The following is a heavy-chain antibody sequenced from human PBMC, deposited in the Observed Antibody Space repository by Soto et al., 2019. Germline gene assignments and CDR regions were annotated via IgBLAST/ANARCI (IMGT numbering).Heavy chain of an antibody. D-gene: IGHD7-27*01. J-gene: IGHJ4*02. CDR2: IYYSGST. CDR1: GGSISSYY. V-gene: IGHV4-59*01. CDR3: ARRWGTSFDF. Sequence: PSETLSLTCAVSGGSISSYYWSWIRQPPGKGLEWIGYIYYSGSTNYNPSLKSRVTISVDTSKNQFSLKVSPVTAADTAVYYCARRWGTSFDFWGQGTLVTVSS.